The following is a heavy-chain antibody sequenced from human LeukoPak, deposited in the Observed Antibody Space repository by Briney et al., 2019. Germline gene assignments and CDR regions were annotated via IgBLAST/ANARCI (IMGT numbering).Heavy chain of an antibody. CDR2: IVVGSGNT. J-gene: IGHJ4*02. D-gene: IGHD3-22*01. CDR1: GFTFTSSA. Sequence: SVKVSCKASGFTFTSSAVQWVRQARGQRLEWIGWIVVGSGNTNYAQKFQERVTITRDMSTSTAYMELSSLRSEDTAVYYCAADQGIYDSSGYCFDYWGQGTLVTVSS. CDR3: AADQGIYDSSGYCFDY. V-gene: IGHV1-58*01.